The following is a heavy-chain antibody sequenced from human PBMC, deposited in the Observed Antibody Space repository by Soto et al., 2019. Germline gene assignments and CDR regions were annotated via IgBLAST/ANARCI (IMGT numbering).Heavy chain of an antibody. CDR3: VRRLPVSGTFDY. Sequence: GSLRLSCVGSGFTFSDHWMHWVRQAAGRGLEWVSRLNSDGSRTNYADFVEGRFTISRDNAKNTLYLQMNRLRAEDTAVYYCVRRLPVSGTFDYWGQGTLVTVSS. J-gene: IGHJ4*02. D-gene: IGHD2-8*01. CDR1: GFTFSDHW. V-gene: IGHV3-74*01. CDR2: LNSDGSRT.